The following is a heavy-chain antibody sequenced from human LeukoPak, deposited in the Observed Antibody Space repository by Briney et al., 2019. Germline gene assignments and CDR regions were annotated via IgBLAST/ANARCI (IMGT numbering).Heavy chain of an antibody. J-gene: IGHJ4*02. V-gene: IGHV3-66*01. CDR3: ARYFGSGNYYTDS. CDR1: GFSISSNY. CDR2: IYSGGST. Sequence: PGGSLRLSCAASGFSISSNYMTGVRQAPGKGLEWVSVIYSGGSTYYADSVKVRFTISRDNSKNTLYLQMNSLRAEDTAAYYCARYFGSGNYYTDSWGQGTLVTVSS. D-gene: IGHD3-10*01.